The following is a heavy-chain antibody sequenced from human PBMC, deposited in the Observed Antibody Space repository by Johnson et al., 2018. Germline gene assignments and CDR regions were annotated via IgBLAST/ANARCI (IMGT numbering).Heavy chain of an antibody. CDR1: GYIFTKYY. J-gene: IGHJ5*02. Sequence: VQLVESGAEVRKPGASVKVSCKASGYIFTKYYIHWVRQAPGQGLEWMGIINPSGSSTNYAQKFRGRVTMTRDTSTTTVYMELVSLRSEDTAIYYCASGARPADILANCVDPWGQGTLVSVSS. CDR3: ASGARPADILANCVDP. V-gene: IGHV1-46*01. CDR2: INPSGSST. D-gene: IGHD2-2*01.